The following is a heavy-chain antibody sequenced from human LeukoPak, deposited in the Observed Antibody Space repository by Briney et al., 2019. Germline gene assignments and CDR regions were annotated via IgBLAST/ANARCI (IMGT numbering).Heavy chain of an antibody. D-gene: IGHD3-3*01. Sequence: GGSLRLSCAASGFTVSSNYMSWVRQAPGKGLEWVSVIYSGGSTYYADSVKGRFTISRDNSKSTLYLQMNSLRAEDTAVYYCARVNYDFWSGYYGYWGQGTLVTVSS. J-gene: IGHJ4*02. V-gene: IGHV3-53*01. CDR1: GFTVSSNY. CDR2: IYSGGST. CDR3: ARVNYDFWSGYYGY.